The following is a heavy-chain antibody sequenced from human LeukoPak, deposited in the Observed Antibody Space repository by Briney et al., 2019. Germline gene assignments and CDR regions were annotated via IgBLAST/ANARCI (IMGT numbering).Heavy chain of an antibody. Sequence: SVKVSCKASGGTFSSYAVSWVRQAPGQGLEWMGGIIPIFGTANYVQKFQGRVTITADESTSTAYMELSSLRSEDTAVYYCASRYYCSSTSCYEGAPYYYYGMDVWGKGTTVTVSS. CDR2: IIPIFGTA. CDR1: GGTFSSYA. CDR3: ASRYYCSSTSCYEGAPYYYYGMDV. V-gene: IGHV1-69*13. D-gene: IGHD2-2*01. J-gene: IGHJ6*04.